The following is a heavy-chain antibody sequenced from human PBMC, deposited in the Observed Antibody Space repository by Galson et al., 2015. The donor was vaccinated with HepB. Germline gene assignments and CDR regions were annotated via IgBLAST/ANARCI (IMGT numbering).Heavy chain of an antibody. CDR1: GFRFYSYS. D-gene: IGHD2-2*01. CDR3: ARASDLDY. CDR2: ISSSSSII. V-gene: IGHV3-48*01. Sequence: LRLSCAASGFRFYSYSMNWVRQTPGKGREGVSYISSSSSIIKYADSVKDRFTISRDNAKNSLYLQMNSLRAEDTAVYYCARASDLDYWGQGTLVTVSS. J-gene: IGHJ4*02.